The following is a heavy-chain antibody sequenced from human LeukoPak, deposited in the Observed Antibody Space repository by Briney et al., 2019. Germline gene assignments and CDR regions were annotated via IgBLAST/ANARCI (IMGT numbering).Heavy chain of an antibody. Sequence: GGSLRLSCIASVCSLSTSEMNWLRQAPGKGLEWVSYIGSSGGAMFYADSVKGRFTISRDNVKNSLYLHMNSLRDEDTAVYLCASKGKAVAAPDYWGQGTLVTVSS. D-gene: IGHD6-19*01. V-gene: IGHV3-48*03. J-gene: IGHJ4*02. CDR1: VCSLSTSE. CDR3: ASKGKAVAAPDY. CDR2: IGSSGGAM.